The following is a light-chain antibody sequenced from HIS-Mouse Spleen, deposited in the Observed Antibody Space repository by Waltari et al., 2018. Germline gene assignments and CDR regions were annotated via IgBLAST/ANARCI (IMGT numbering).Light chain of an antibody. CDR2: GAS. V-gene: IGKV3-20*01. J-gene: IGKJ2*01. CDR3: QQYGSSPPYT. Sequence: EIVLTQSPGPLSLSPGERATLSCRASQSVSSSDLAWYQQKPGQAPRLLIYGASSRATGIPDRFSGSGSGTDFTLTISRLEPEDFAVYYCQQYGSSPPYTFGQGTKLEIK. CDR1: QSVSSSD.